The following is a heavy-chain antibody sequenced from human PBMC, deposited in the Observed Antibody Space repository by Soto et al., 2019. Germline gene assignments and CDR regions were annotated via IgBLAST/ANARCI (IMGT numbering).Heavy chain of an antibody. V-gene: IGHV2-26*01. CDR3: ARMGHYDFWSGYYFDY. D-gene: IGHD3-3*01. J-gene: IGHJ4*02. CDR1: GFSLSNARMG. CDR2: IFSNDAK. Sequence: QVTLKESGPVLVKPTETLTLTCTVSGFSLSNARMGVSWIRQPPGKALEWLAHIFSNDAKSYSTSLKSRLTISKDTSKSQVVLTMTNMDPVDTATYYCARMGHYDFWSGYYFDYWGQGTLVTVSS.